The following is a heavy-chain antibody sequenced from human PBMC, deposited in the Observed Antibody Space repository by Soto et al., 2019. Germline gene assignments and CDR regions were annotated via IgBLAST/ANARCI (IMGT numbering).Heavy chain of an antibody. V-gene: IGHV3-64D*06. CDR1: GFTFSSYA. D-gene: IGHD3-22*01. J-gene: IGHJ4*02. Sequence: PGGSLRLSCSASGFTFSSYAMHWVRQAPGKGLEYVSSISTNGGSTHYADSVKGRFTISRDNSKNTQYLQMSSLRADDTAVYYCVKGEYYYDSSGYYPIDYWGQGTLVIVSS. CDR3: VKGEYYYDSSGYYPIDY. CDR2: ISTNGGST.